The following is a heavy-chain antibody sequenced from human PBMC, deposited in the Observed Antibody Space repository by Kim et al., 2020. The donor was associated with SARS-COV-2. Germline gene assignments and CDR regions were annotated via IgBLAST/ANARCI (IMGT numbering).Heavy chain of an antibody. Sequence: YYNPSLKSRVTISVDTSKNQFSLKLSSVTAADTAVYYCARSSTITTLFDYWGQGTLVTVSS. CDR3: ARSSTITTLFDY. J-gene: IGHJ4*02. V-gene: IGHV4-31*02. D-gene: IGHD5-12*01.